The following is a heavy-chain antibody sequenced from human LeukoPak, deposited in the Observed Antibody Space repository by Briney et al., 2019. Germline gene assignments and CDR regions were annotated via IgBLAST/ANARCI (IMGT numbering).Heavy chain of an antibody. V-gene: IGHV4-38-2*02. Sequence: SETLSLTCTVSGYFIRSGFYWGWIRQPPGKGLEWIGSFYHSGSTYYNPSLKSRVTISVDTSKNQFSLKLSSVTAADTAVYYCARTRYYYNSRSYGAPYYFDYWGQGTLVTVSS. CDR1: GYFIRSGFY. D-gene: IGHD3-10*01. CDR2: FYHSGST. J-gene: IGHJ4*02. CDR3: ARTRYYYNSRSYGAPYYFDY.